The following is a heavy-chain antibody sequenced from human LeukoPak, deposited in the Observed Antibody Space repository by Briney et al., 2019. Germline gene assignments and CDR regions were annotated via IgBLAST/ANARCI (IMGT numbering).Heavy chain of an antibody. D-gene: IGHD6-19*01. Sequence: GRSLRLSCAASGFTFSSYAMHWVRQAPGKGLEWVAVISYDGSNKYYADSVKGRFTISRDNSKNTLYLQMNSLRAEDTAVYYCAKEAGAVAGTTEQEFDYWGQGTLVTVSS. CDR2: ISYDGSNK. V-gene: IGHV3-30-3*01. CDR1: GFTFSSYA. CDR3: AKEAGAVAGTTEQEFDY. J-gene: IGHJ4*02.